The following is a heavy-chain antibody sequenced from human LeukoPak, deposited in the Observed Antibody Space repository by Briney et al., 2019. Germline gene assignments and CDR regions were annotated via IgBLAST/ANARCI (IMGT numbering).Heavy chain of an antibody. CDR1: GFTFSSYW. Sequence: GGSLRLSCAASGFTFSSYWMHWVRQAPGKGLVWVSRINTDGSSTSYVDSGKGRFHISRDNAKNTLYLQMNSLRAEDTAVYYCARGYNYGYWIDYWGQGTLVTVSS. D-gene: IGHD5-18*01. CDR3: ARGYNYGYWIDY. V-gene: IGHV3-74*01. CDR2: INTDGSST. J-gene: IGHJ4*02.